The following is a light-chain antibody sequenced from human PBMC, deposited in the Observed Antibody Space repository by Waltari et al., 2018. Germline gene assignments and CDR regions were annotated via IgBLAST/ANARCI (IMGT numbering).Light chain of an antibody. V-gene: IGKV3-20*01. J-gene: IGKJ4*01. CDR1: QSVSSSY. Sequence: EIVLTQSPGTLSLSPGERATLSCRASQSVSSSYLAWYQQKPGQAPRLLIYGASSRATGLPDRFSGSGSGTDFTLTISRLEPEDFAVYYCQQYGSSPRITFGGGNKVEIK. CDR3: QQYGSSPRIT. CDR2: GAS.